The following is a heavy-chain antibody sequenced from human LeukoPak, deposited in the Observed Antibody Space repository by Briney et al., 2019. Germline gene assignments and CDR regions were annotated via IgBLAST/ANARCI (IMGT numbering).Heavy chain of an antibody. V-gene: IGHV3-30*18. CDR3: AKAPVLHSSGWYYFDY. CDR2: ISYDGSNK. D-gene: IGHD6-19*01. Sequence: GGSLRLSCAASGFTFSTYGMHWVRRAPGKGLEWVAVISYDGSNKYYADSVKGRFTISRDNSKNTLYLQMNSLRAEDTAVYYCAKAPVLHSSGWYYFDYWGQGTLVTVSS. J-gene: IGHJ4*02. CDR1: GFTFSTYG.